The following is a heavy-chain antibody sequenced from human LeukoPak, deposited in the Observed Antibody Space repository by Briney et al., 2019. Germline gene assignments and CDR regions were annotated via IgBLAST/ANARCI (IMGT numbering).Heavy chain of an antibody. V-gene: IGHV4-39*07. D-gene: IGHD3-22*01. CDR1: GGSISSSSYY. J-gene: IGHJ4*02. Sequence: SETLSLTCTVSGGSISSSSYYWGWIRQPPGKGLEWIGSIYYSGSTYYNPSLKSRVTISVDTSKNQFSLKLSSVTAADTAVYYCARDRGYYDSSGYYSCHDYWGQGTLVTVSS. CDR2: IYYSGST. CDR3: ARDRGYYDSSGYYSCHDY.